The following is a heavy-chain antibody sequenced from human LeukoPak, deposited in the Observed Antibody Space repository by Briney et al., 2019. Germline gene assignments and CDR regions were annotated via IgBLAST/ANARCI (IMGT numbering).Heavy chain of an antibody. CDR3: ARDLPAVAGFDY. Sequence: GASVKVSCKASGYTFTGYYMHLVRQAPGQGLEWMGWINPNSGGTNYAQKFQGRVTMTRDTSISTAYMELSRLRSDDTAVYYCARDLPAVAGFDYWGQGTLVTVSS. CDR1: GYTFTGYY. CDR2: INPNSGGT. J-gene: IGHJ4*02. V-gene: IGHV1-2*02. D-gene: IGHD6-19*01.